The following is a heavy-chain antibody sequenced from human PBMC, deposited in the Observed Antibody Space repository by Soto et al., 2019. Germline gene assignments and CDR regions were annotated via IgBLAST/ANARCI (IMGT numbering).Heavy chain of an antibody. CDR2: ISYDGSNK. V-gene: IGHV3-30*18. Sequence: QVQLVESGGGVVQPGRSLRLSCAGSGFTFSTYGMHWVRQAPGKGLEWVAVISYDGSNKYYADSVKGRFTISRDNSKNTLSLQMNSLRAEDTAVYYCAKASGGGSCYSCYVDYWGQGTLVNVSS. CDR1: GFTFSTYG. D-gene: IGHD2-15*01. J-gene: IGHJ4*02. CDR3: AKASGGGSCYSCYVDY.